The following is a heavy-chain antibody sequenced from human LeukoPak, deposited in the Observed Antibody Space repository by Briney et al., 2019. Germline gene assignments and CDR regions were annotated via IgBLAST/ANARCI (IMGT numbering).Heavy chain of an antibody. D-gene: IGHD6-13*01. CDR1: RYTFNDYY. Sequence: ASVKVSCKASRYTFNDYYIHWVRQAPGQGLEWMGWINPNSGGTNYAQKFQGRVTMTRDTSISTAYMELSRLRSDDTAIYYCAREGQLVLDYWGQGTLATVSS. CDR2: INPNSGGT. CDR3: AREGQLVLDY. J-gene: IGHJ4*02. V-gene: IGHV1-2*02.